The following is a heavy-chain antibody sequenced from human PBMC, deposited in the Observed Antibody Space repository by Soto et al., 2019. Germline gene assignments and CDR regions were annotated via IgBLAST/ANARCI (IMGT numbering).Heavy chain of an antibody. CDR3: ARDLKYQEGDYFDY. D-gene: IGHD2-2*01. V-gene: IGHV3-48*02. CDR2: ISSSSTTI. J-gene: IGHJ4*02. Sequence: PGGSLRLSCAASGFTFSLYGMNWVRQAPGKGLGWVSYISSSSTTISYADSVKGRFTISRDNAKNSLSLLMNSLRDEDTAVYYCARDLKYQEGDYFDYWGQGVLVTVSS. CDR1: GFTFSLYG.